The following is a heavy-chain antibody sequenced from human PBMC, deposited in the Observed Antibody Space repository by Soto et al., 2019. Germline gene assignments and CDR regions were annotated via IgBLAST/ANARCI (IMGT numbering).Heavy chain of an antibody. CDR3: ARSMVRGAIPSGFDY. CDR1: GYTFTSYG. J-gene: IGHJ4*02. V-gene: IGHV1-18*01. D-gene: IGHD3-10*01. CDR2: ISAYNGNT. Sequence: GASVKVSCKASGYTFTSYGISWVRQAPGQGLEWMGWISAYNGNTNYAQKLQGRVTMTTDTSTSTAYMELRSLRSDDTAVYYCARSMVRGAIPSGFDYWGQGTLVTVSS.